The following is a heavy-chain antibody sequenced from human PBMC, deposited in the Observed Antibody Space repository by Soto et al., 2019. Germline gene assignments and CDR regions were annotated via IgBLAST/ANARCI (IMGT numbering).Heavy chain of an antibody. Sequence: GGSLRLSCAASGFTFRSFTMNWVRQAPGKGLEWVSTISSNSAYIYYTDALRGRFTISRDNAKNSLHLQMSSLRAEDTAVYYCTRDASRDSSARGWFDPWGPGTLVTVPQ. J-gene: IGHJ5*02. V-gene: IGHV3-21*01. D-gene: IGHD6-13*01. CDR2: ISSNSAYI. CDR3: TRDASRDSSARGWFDP. CDR1: GFTFRSFT.